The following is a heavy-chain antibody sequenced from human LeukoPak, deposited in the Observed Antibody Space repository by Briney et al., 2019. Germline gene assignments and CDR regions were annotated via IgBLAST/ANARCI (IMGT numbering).Heavy chain of an antibody. D-gene: IGHD3-10*01. J-gene: IGHJ4*02. CDR2: IYPGDSDT. CDR1: GYSFTSYW. CDR3: ASVRLWFGEGYYFDY. V-gene: IGHV5-51*01. Sequence: GESLKISCKGSGYSFTSYWIGWVRQMPGKGLEWMGIIYPGDSDTRYSPSFQGQVTISADKSISTAYLQWSSLKASDTAMYYCASVRLWFGEGYYFDYWGQGTLVTVSS.